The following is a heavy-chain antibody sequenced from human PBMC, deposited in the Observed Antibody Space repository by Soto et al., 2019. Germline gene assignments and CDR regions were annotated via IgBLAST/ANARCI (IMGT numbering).Heavy chain of an antibody. Sequence: QVQLQESGPGLVKPSETLSLSCTVSGGSISSYYWTWIRQPPGKGLEWIGYIFYSGSTNYNPSLKSRDTISVDTSKNQFSLKLSSVTAADTAVYYCARHYSAYSSSDWFDPWGQGTLVTVSS. D-gene: IGHD6-6*01. CDR1: GGSISSYY. V-gene: IGHV4-59*08. CDR2: IFYSGST. CDR3: ARHYSAYSSSDWFDP. J-gene: IGHJ5*02.